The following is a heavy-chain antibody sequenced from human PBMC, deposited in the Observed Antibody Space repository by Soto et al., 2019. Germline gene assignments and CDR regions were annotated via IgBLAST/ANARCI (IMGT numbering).Heavy chain of an antibody. CDR2: FDPEDGET. D-gene: IGHD3-16*02. V-gene: IGHV1-24*01. CDR1: GYTLTELS. Sequence: QVQLVQSGAEVKKPGASVKVSCKVSGYTLTELSMHWVRQAPGKGLEWMGGFDPEDGETIYAQKFQGRVTMTEDTSTDTAYMELSSLRSEDTAVYYCATLRIMITFGGVIDRGLGAFDIWGQGTMVTVSS. CDR3: ATLRIMITFGGVIDRGLGAFDI. J-gene: IGHJ3*02.